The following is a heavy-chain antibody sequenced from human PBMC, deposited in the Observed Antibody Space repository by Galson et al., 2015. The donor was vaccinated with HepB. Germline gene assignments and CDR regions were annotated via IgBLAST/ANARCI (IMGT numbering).Heavy chain of an antibody. CDR2: IIPIFGTA. J-gene: IGHJ6*02. CDR3: ARDHYSYCSSTSCQTHYYYYGMDV. V-gene: IGHV1-69*13. CDR1: GGTFSSYA. D-gene: IGHD2-2*01. Sequence: SVKVSCKASGGTFSSYAISWVRQAPGQGLEWMGGIIPIFGTANYAQKFQGRVTITADESTSTAYMELSSLRSEDTAVYYCARDHYSYCSSTSCQTHYYYYGMDVWGQGTTVTVSS.